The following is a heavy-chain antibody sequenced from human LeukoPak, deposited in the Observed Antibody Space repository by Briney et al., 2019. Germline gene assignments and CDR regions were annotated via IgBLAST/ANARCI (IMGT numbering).Heavy chain of an antibody. J-gene: IGHJ4*02. CDR1: GFTFSSYA. CDR3: AKQLTAGGYYFDY. V-gene: IGHV3-23*01. D-gene: IGHD6-13*01. Sequence: PGGSLRLSCAASGFTFSSYAMSLVRQAPGEGLEWVSGMSGGGETTYYADSVKGRFTISRDNSKNTLYLQLNSLRAEDTAVYYCAKQLTAGGYYFDYWGQGTLVTVSS. CDR2: MSGGGETT.